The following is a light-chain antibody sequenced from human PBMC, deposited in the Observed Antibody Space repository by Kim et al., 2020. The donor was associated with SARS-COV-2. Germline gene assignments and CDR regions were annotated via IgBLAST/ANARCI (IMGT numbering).Light chain of an antibody. J-gene: IGKJ3*01. Sequence: ASVGDTVTITCRASQNIVNWLAWYQQKPGRAPKLLIYAASSLQSGVPSRFSASGSGTDFTLTISSLQPEDSATYSCQQAKSFPFTFGPGTKVDIK. CDR1: QNIVNW. CDR3: QQAKSFPFT. CDR2: AAS. V-gene: IGKV1-12*02.